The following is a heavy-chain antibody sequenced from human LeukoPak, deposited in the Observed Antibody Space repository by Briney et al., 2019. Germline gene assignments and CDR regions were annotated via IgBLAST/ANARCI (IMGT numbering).Heavy chain of an antibody. CDR1: GFNFRDYY. Sequence: GGSLRLSCEVSGFNFRDYYMSWIRQAPGEGLEWVSYISSSGSTIYYADSVKGRFTISRDNAKNSLYLQMNSLRAEDTAVYYCARDTVSYGFDYWGQGTLVTVSS. D-gene: IGHD1-26*01. CDR3: ARDTVSYGFDY. V-gene: IGHV3-11*01. J-gene: IGHJ4*02. CDR2: ISSSGSTI.